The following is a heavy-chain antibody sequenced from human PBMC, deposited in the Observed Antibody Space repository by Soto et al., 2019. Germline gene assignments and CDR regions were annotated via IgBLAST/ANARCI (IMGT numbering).Heavy chain of an antibody. Sequence: ASVKVSCKASGYTFTSYAMHWVRQAPGQRLEWMGWINAGNGNTKYSQKFQGRVTITRDTSASTAYVELSSLRSEDTAVYYCARDGYYYDSSGYYFDYWGQGTLVTVSS. D-gene: IGHD3-22*01. CDR1: GYTFTSYA. V-gene: IGHV1-3*01. J-gene: IGHJ4*02. CDR2: INAGNGNT. CDR3: ARDGYYYDSSGYYFDY.